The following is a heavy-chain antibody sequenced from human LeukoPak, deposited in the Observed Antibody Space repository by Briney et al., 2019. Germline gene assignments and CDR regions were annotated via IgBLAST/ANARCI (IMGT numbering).Heavy chain of an antibody. Sequence: GSVKVSCKASGYTFTGYYMHWVQQAPGQGLEWMGWINPNSGGTNYAQKFQGRVTMTRDTSISTAYMELSRLRSDDTAVYYCARVYYGGNSPSISPAVFDYWGQGTLVTVSS. J-gene: IGHJ4*02. CDR1: GYTFTGYY. CDR3: ARVYYGGNSPSISPAVFDY. D-gene: IGHD4-23*01. CDR2: INPNSGGT. V-gene: IGHV1-2*02.